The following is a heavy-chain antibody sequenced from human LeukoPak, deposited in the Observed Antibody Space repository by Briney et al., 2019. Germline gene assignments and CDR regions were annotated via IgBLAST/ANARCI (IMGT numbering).Heavy chain of an antibody. CDR3: ARGGISVAGTVHY. CDR1: GFTFSSYG. D-gene: IGHD6-19*01. Sequence: GGSLRLSCAASGFTFSSYGMHWVRQAPGKGLEWVALISYDGTNNYYADSVKGRFTISRDNSKNTLYLQMNSLRAEDTAVYYCARGGISVAGTVHYWGQGTLVTVSS. J-gene: IGHJ4*02. V-gene: IGHV3-30*03. CDR2: ISYDGTNN.